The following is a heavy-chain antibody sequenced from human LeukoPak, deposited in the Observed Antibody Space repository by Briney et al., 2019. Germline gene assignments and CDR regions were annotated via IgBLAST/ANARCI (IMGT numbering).Heavy chain of an antibody. J-gene: IGHJ5*02. Sequence: GGSLRLSCAASGFTFSDYYMSWIRQAPGKGLEWVSYISSSGSTIYYADSVKGRFTISRDNAKNSLYLQMNSLRAEDTAVYYCAREVQGYYDLWSGYYPNWFDPGGQGTLVTVSS. CDR2: ISSSGSTI. CDR3: AREVQGYYDLWSGYYPNWFDP. V-gene: IGHV3-11*04. D-gene: IGHD3-3*01. CDR1: GFTFSDYY.